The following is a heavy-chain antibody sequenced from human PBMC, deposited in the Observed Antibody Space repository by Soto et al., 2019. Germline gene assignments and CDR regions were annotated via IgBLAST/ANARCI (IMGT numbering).Heavy chain of an antibody. Sequence: QVQLAESGGDLVKPGGSLRLSCVVSGFTLSDYYMTWIRQAPGKGLEWVSYISISGNYTNYADSVKGRFTISRDSTNNSLYLQMTSLRAEATAVYYCARLPQDHYYPMDVWGQGTTVTVSS. V-gene: IGHV3-11*05. CDR3: ARLPQDHYYPMDV. CDR1: GFTLSDYY. J-gene: IGHJ6*02. CDR2: ISISGNYT.